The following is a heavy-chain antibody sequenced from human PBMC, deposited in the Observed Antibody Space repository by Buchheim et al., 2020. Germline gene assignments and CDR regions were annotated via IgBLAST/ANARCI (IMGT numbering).Heavy chain of an antibody. J-gene: IGHJ6*02. CDR1: GYSFTSYW. V-gene: IGHV5-51*03. Sequence: EVQLVQSGAEVKKPGESLKISCKGSGYSFTSYWIGWVRQMPGKGLEWMGIIYPGDSDTRYSPPFQGQVTISADKSISTAYLQWSSLKASDTAMYYCARDLGYCSSTSCLWDYYGMDVWGQGTT. D-gene: IGHD2-2*01. CDR3: ARDLGYCSSTSCLWDYYGMDV. CDR2: IYPGDSDT.